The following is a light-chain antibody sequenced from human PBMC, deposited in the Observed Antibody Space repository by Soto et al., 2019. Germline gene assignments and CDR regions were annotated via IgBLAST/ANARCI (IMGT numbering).Light chain of an antibody. CDR3: HQYSTYTTFT. CDR1: QNINSW. J-gene: IGKJ3*01. CDR2: KTS. V-gene: IGKV1-5*03. Sequence: DIPVTQSPSTLSASVGDRVTMTCRVSQNINSWMAWYQQKPGKAPKLLIYKTSTLQSGVPSRFSGAESGTEFTLTITSLQPDDFATYYCHQYSTYTTFTFGPGTKVDLK.